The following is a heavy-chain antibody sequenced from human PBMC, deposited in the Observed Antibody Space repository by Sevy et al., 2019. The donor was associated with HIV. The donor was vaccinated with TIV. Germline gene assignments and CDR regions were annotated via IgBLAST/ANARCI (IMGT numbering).Heavy chain of an antibody. D-gene: IGHD3-10*01. V-gene: IGHV3-30*18. CDR2: ISNDGSNE. CDR1: EFTFNNYG. J-gene: IGHJ1*01. CDR3: AKDHNLWSEGGFLHH. Sequence: GGSLRLSCAASEFTFNNYGMHWVRQAPGKGLEWVALISNDGSNEYYADSVKGRFTISRDNFKNTLYAQMNSLRAEDTAVYYCAKDHNLWSEGGFLHHWGQGTLVTVSS.